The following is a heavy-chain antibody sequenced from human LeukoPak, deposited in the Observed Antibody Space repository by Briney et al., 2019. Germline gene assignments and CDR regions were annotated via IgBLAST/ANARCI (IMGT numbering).Heavy chain of an antibody. J-gene: IGHJ4*02. CDR3: ARTAAGAFFFDY. CDR2: IIASGGST. Sequence: GGSLRLSCAASGFTFSTYTMTWVRQAPGKGLEWVSAIIASGGSTYYADSVKGRFTISRDNSKNTLYVLMNSLRAEDTAVYYCARTAAGAFFFDYWGQGTLVTVSS. D-gene: IGHD6-13*01. V-gene: IGHV3-23*01. CDR1: GFTFSTYT.